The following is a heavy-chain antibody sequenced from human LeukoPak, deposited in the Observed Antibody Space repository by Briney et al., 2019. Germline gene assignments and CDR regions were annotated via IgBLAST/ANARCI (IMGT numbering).Heavy chain of an antibody. CDR1: GYSISSGYY. D-gene: IGHD6-19*01. CDR2: IYTSGST. V-gene: IGHV4-38-2*02. CDR3: ARDRWSSGWSYYYYMDV. Sequence: PSETLSLTCAVSGYSISSGYYWGWIRQPPGKGLEWIGRIYTSGSTNYNPSLKSRVTISVDTSKNQFSLKLSSVTAADTAVYYCARDRWSSGWSYYYYMDVWGKGTTVTVSS. J-gene: IGHJ6*03.